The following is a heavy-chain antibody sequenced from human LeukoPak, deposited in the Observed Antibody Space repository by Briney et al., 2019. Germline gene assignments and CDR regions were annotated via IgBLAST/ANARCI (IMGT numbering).Heavy chain of an antibody. V-gene: IGHV3-7*03. CDR3: ARDPAWGALDY. Sequence: PGGSLRLSCAASGFTFSSYSMNWVRQAPGKELEWVALINLDGSKKSYVDSVKGRFTISRDNAKNSLYLQMNSLRVEDTAVYFCARDPAWGALDYWGQGTLVTVSP. CDR2: INLDGSKK. CDR1: GFTFSSYS. J-gene: IGHJ4*02. D-gene: IGHD7-27*01.